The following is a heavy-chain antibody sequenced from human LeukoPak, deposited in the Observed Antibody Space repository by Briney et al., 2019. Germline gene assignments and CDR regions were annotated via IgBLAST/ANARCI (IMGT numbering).Heavy chain of an antibody. CDR1: GFTFNNFW. CDR3: AGWITGTTIRTKSYYMDV. J-gene: IGHJ6*03. V-gene: IGHV3-7*01. Sequence: PGGSLRLSCAASGFTFNNFWMSWVRQAPGKGLEWVANINEDGSEKYYVDSVKGRFTISRDNAKNSLYLQMNSLRAEDTAVYYCAGWITGTTIRTKSYYMDVWGKGTTVTISS. CDR2: INEDGSEK. D-gene: IGHD1-20*01.